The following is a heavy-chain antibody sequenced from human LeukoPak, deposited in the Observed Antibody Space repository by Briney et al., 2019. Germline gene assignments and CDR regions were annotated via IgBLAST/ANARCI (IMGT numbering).Heavy chain of an antibody. CDR3: ARGRGGYYFAGAPRPQDYGMDA. D-gene: IGHD3-22*01. V-gene: IGHV4-59*01. CDR2: IYNSGST. CDR1: GGSISSYY. Sequence: SSETLSLTCSGSGGSISSYYWSWIRQPPGKGLEWMGNIYNSGSTNYNPSLKRRVTISRDTSKNQFSLKLSSVTAADTAVYYCARGRGGYYFAGAPRPQDYGMDAWGQGTTVTVSS. J-gene: IGHJ6*02.